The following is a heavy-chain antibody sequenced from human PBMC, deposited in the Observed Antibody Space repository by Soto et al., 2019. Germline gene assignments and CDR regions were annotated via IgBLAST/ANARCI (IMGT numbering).Heavy chain of an antibody. Sequence: QVQLVQSGAEVKEPGASVKVSCRASGYIFGSYDINWVRQAAGQGLEWLGWANPSSGNTGYAQKFQGRVPMTRDTSKTTAYMELSSLRSEDTAVYFCARSPACGTCYTDLDLWGQGTLVTVSS. J-gene: IGHJ4*02. V-gene: IGHV1-8*01. CDR2: ANPSSGNT. D-gene: IGHD2-2*02. CDR1: GYIFGSYD. CDR3: ARSPACGTCYTDLDL.